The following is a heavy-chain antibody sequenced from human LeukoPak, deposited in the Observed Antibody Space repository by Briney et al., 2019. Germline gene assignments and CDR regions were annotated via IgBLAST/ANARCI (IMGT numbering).Heavy chain of an antibody. CDR1: GGSIGSSNW. D-gene: IGHD6-19*01. V-gene: IGHV4-4*02. Sequence: PSGTLSLTCAVSGGSIGSSNWWSWVRQPPGKGLEWIGEIYHSGSTNYNPSLKSRVTISVDKSKNQFSLKLSSVTAADTAVYYCARGRGSSGAKYYYYYYGMDVWGQGTTVTVSS. CDR2: IYHSGST. CDR3: ARGRGSSGAKYYYYYYGMDV. J-gene: IGHJ6*02.